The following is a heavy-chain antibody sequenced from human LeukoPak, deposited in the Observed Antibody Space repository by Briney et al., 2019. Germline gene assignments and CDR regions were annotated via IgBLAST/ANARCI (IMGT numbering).Heavy chain of an antibody. D-gene: IGHD3-22*01. CDR3: ARNSNYYDSSGYYYFDY. CDR1: GFTVSSNY. V-gene: IGHV3-53*05. J-gene: IGHJ4*02. CDR2: IYSGGST. Sequence: GGSLRLSCAASGFTVSSNYMSWVRQAPGKGLEWVSVIYSGGSTYYADSVKGRFTISRDNSKNTLYLQMNSLRAEDTAVYYCARNSNYYDSSGYYYFDYWGQGTLVTVSS.